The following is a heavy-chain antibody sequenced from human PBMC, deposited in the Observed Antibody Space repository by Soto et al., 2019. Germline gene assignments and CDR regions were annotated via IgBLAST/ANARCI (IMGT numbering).Heavy chain of an antibody. Sequence: GGSLTLTCAASGFTFSSYAMHWVRQAPGQGLEWVAVISYDGSNKYYADSVKGRFTISRDNSKNTLYLQMNSLRAEDTAVYYCAREPTVVTPVGAFDIWGQGTMVTVSS. J-gene: IGHJ3*02. CDR1: GFTFSSYA. V-gene: IGHV3-30-3*01. CDR2: ISYDGSNK. D-gene: IGHD4-17*01. CDR3: AREPTVVTPVGAFDI.